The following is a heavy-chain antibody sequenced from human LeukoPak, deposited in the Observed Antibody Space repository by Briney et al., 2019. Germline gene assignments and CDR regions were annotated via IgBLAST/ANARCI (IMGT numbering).Heavy chain of an antibody. CDR3: ARDGTAMVTYPY. J-gene: IGHJ4*02. V-gene: IGHV3-66*01. CDR2: IYSGGST. CDR1: GLTVSSSY. D-gene: IGHD5-18*01. Sequence: GGSLRLSCAASGLTVSSSYMSWVRQAPGKGLEWVSVIYSGGSTYYADSVKGRFTISRDNSKNTLYLQMNSLRAEDTAVYYCARDGTAMVTYPYWGQGTLVTVSS.